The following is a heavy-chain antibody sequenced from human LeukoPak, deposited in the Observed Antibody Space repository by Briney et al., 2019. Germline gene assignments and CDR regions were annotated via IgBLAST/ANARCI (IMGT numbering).Heavy chain of an antibody. V-gene: IGHV3-53*01. CDR3: AKAPPVIVVVPAAGGGFDP. CDR2: IYSGGST. Sequence: PGGSLRLSCAASGFTVSSNYMSWVRQAPGKGLEWVSVIYSGGSTYYADSVKGGFTISRDNSKNTLYLQMNSLRAEDTAVYYCAKAPPVIVVVPAAGGGFDPWGQGTLVTVSS. D-gene: IGHD2-2*01. CDR1: GFTVSSNY. J-gene: IGHJ5*02.